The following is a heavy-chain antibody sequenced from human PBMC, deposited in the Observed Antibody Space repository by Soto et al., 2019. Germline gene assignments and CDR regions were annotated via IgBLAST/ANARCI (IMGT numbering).Heavy chain of an antibody. V-gene: IGHV3-11*06. CDR3: ARVSRDYHLYYFDY. J-gene: IGHJ4*02. CDR1: GFTFSDHF. CDR2: ISTTRNYT. D-gene: IGHD2-21*01. Sequence: GGSLRLSCIVSGFTFSDHFMAWVRQAPGKGLEWVSDISTTRNYTKYADSVKGRFSMSRDNARNSVYLQMNRLRADDTAVYYCARVSRDYHLYYFDYWGQGALVTVSS.